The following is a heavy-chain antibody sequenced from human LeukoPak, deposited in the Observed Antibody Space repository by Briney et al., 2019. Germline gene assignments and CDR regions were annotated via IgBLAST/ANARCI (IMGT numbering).Heavy chain of an antibody. V-gene: IGHV1-69*01. CDR2: IIPIFGTA. Sequence: GASVKVSCKASGGTFSSYAISWVRQAPGQGLEWMGGIIPIFGTANYAQKFQGRVTITADESTSTAYKELSSLRSEDTAVYYCAREAPTVTTLIFDYWGQGTLVTVSS. D-gene: IGHD4-17*01. CDR3: AREAPTVTTLIFDY. CDR1: GGTFSSYA. J-gene: IGHJ4*02.